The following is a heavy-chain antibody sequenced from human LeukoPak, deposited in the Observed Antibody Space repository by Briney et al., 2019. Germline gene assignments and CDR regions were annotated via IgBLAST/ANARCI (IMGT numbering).Heavy chain of an antibody. V-gene: IGHV4-59*01. CDR1: SGSFSGYY. Sequence: TSETLSLTCAVYSGSFSGYYWSWIRQPPGKGLEWIGYIYYSGSTNYNPSLKSRVTISVDTSKNQFSLKLSSVTAADTAVYYCARSLRLPYFDYWGQGTLVTVSS. CDR3: ARSLRLPYFDY. J-gene: IGHJ4*02. D-gene: IGHD2-21*02. CDR2: IYYSGST.